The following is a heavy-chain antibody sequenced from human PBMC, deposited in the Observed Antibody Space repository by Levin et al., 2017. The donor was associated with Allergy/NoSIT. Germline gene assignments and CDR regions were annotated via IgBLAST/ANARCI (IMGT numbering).Heavy chain of an antibody. CDR2: IYPGDSDT. V-gene: IGHV5-51*01. CDR3: ARHFLGSSWYQFDYYYGMDV. Sequence: GESLKISCKGSGYSFTSYWIGWVRQMPGKGLVWMGIIYPGDSDTRYSPSFQGQVTISADKSISTAYLQWSSLKASDTAMYYCARHFLGSSWYQFDYYYGMDVWGQGTTVTVSS. D-gene: IGHD6-13*01. CDR1: GYSFTSYW. J-gene: IGHJ6*02.